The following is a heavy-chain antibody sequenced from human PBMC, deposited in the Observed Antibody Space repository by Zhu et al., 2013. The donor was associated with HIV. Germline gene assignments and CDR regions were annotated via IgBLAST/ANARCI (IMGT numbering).Heavy chain of an antibody. CDR3: ARAPISHRDFLLRRNWFDP. D-gene: IGHD2-21*02. J-gene: IGHJ5*02. Sequence: QMRLVQSGSELKVPGSSVKVSCKASGGTLNKHVISWVRQAPGQGLEWMGWMNPKSGHTGYSEKFQGRISFTRDVSMTTAYMYLSSLSHDDTAVYYCARAPISHRDFLLRRNWFDPWGQGSLITVSS. V-gene: IGHV1-8*01. CDR2: MNPKSGHT. CDR1: GGTLNKHV.